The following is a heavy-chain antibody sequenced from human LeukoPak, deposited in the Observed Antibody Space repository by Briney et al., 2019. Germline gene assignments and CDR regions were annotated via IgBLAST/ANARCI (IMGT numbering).Heavy chain of an antibody. Sequence: KAGGSLRLSCAASGFTFSSYSMNWVRQAPGKGLEWVSSISSSSSYIYYADSVKGRFTISRDNAKNSLYLQMNSLRAEDTAVYYCASDLYDSSGYLYYFDYWGQGTLVTVSS. CDR1: GFTFSSYS. D-gene: IGHD3-22*01. CDR2: ISSSSSYI. J-gene: IGHJ4*02. CDR3: ASDLYDSSGYLYYFDY. V-gene: IGHV3-21*01.